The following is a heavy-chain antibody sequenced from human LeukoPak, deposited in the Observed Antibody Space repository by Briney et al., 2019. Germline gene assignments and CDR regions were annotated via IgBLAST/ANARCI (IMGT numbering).Heavy chain of an antibody. CDR1: GGSISSYY. CDR2: IYYSGST. J-gene: IGHJ4*02. Sequence: PSETLSLTCTVSGGSISSYYWSWIRQPPGKGLEWIGYIYYSGSTNYNPSLKSRVTISVDTSKNQFSLKLSSVTAADTAVYYCARAAWFGANFDYWGQGTLVTVSS. D-gene: IGHD3-10*01. V-gene: IGHV4-59*01. CDR3: ARAAWFGANFDY.